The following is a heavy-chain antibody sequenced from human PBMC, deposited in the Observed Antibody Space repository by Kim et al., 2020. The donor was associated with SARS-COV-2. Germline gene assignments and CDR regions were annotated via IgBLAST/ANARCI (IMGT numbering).Heavy chain of an antibody. CDR1: GFNYNAYW. Sequence: GGSLRLSCAISGFNYNAYWMSWVRQAPGKGLEWVALINTDGGQKYYVDSVRGRFTVPRDNAKNSLYIEMNSLRGEDTAVYYCARETSRAFDTWGQGTMVTVSS. J-gene: IGHJ3*02. V-gene: IGHV3-7*03. CDR3: ARETSRAFDT. CDR2: INTDGGQK.